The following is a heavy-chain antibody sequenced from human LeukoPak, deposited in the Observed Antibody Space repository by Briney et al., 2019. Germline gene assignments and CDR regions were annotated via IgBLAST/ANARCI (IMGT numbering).Heavy chain of an antibody. CDR3: ARSGWNYVRYNWFDP. D-gene: IGHD1-7*01. CDR2: INHSGST. CDR1: GGSFSGYY. J-gene: IGHJ5*02. Sequence: PSETLSLTCAVSGGSFSGYYWSSIRQPPGKGPEWIGKINHSGSTNYNPSLKSRVPVSVDTSKNQFSLKLSSVTAADTAVYYCARSGWNYVRYNWFDPGGQGTLVTVSS. V-gene: IGHV4-34*01.